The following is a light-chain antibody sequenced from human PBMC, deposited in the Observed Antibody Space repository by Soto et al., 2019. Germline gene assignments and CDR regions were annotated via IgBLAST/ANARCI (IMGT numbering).Light chain of an antibody. V-gene: IGLV2-14*01. Sequence: QSAPTQPASVSGSPGQSITISCSGTSSDVGGYNYVSWYQQHPRKTPKLMIYEVSNRPSGVSNRFSGSKSGNTASLTISGLQAEDEADYYCSSYISSSTLHVVFGGGTKLTVL. CDR2: EVS. CDR3: SSYISSSTLHVV. J-gene: IGLJ2*01. CDR1: SSDVGGYNY.